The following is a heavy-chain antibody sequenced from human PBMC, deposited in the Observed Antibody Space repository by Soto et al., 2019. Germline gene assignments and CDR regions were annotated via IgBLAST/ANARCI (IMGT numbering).Heavy chain of an antibody. V-gene: IGHV3-30*18. J-gene: IGHJ4*02. D-gene: IGHD6-13*01. Sequence: GGSLRLSCAASGFTFSSYGMHWVRQAPGKGLEWVAVISYDGSNKYYADSVKGRFTISRDNSKNTLYLQMNSLRAEDTAVYYCAKYRQQLASLDSFDYWGQGTLVTVSS. CDR1: GFTFSSYG. CDR3: AKYRQQLASLDSFDY. CDR2: ISYDGSNK.